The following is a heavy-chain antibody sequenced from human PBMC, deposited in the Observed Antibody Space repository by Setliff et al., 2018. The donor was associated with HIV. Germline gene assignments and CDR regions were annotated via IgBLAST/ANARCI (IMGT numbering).Heavy chain of an antibody. Sequence: SVKVSCKASGDTFTRSTYTWMRRAPGQGLDWMGGIIPVLGITNYAQKFQGRVILTADESTSTLYMELTSLTYEDTAVYYCAKEVGGSYALGSKVLDSWGQGTLVTVSS. V-gene: IGHV1-69*10. J-gene: IGHJ4*02. CDR1: GDTFTRST. CDR2: IIPVLGIT. CDR3: AKEVGGSYALGSKVLDS. D-gene: IGHD3-16*01.